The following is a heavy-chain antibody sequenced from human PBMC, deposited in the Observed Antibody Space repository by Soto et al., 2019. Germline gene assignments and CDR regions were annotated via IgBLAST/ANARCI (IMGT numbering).Heavy chain of an antibody. V-gene: IGHV1-69*13. CDR2: IIPIFGTA. CDR1: GGTFSSYA. J-gene: IGHJ6*02. CDR3: ASPHPGVVVVPAAIPYYGMDV. D-gene: IGHD2-2*01. Sequence: SVKVSCKASGGTFSSYAISWVRQAPGQGLEWMGGIIPIFGTANYAQKFQGRVTITADESTSTAYMELSSLRSEDTAVYYCASPHPGVVVVPAAIPYYGMDVWGQGTTVTGSS.